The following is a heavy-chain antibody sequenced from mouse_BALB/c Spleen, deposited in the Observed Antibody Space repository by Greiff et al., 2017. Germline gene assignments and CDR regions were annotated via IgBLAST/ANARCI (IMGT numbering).Heavy chain of an antibody. Sequence: EVMLVESGPGLVKPSQSLSLTCTVTGYSITSDYAWYWIRQFPGNKLEWMGYISYSGSTSYNPSLKSRISITRDTSKNQFFLQLNSVTTEDTATYYCARSPMITTLYFDYWGQGTTLTVSS. V-gene: IGHV3-2*02. CDR1: GYSITSDYA. J-gene: IGHJ2*01. CDR3: ARSPMITTLYFDY. D-gene: IGHD2-4*01. CDR2: ISYSGST.